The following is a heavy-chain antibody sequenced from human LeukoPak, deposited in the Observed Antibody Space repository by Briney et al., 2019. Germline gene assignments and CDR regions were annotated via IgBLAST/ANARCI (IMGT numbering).Heavy chain of an antibody. J-gene: IGHJ4*02. CDR1: GLTFSTYG. V-gene: IGHV3-30*03. CDR3: ARDMPYIVVVPAANPFDY. D-gene: IGHD2-2*01. Sequence: GGSLRLSCAPSGLTFSTYGMHWVRQAPGEGLEWVAVISYDGGNKYYADSVKGRFTISRDNSKNTLYLQMNSLRAEDTALYYCARDMPYIVVVPAANPFDYWGQGTLVTVSS. CDR2: ISYDGGNK.